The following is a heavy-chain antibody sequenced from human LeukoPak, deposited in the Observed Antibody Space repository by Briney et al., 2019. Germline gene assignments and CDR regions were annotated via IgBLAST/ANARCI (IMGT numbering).Heavy chain of an antibody. CDR2: IFTSGSS. CDR1: GGSITSDY. D-gene: IGHD4/OR15-4a*01. Sequence: SETLSLTCIVSGGSITSDYWSWIRQPAGKGLEWIGRIFTSGSSSYNPSLRSRVTMSLDTSKNQFSLKLSSVTAADTAVYFCSRGGANDLWGQGALVTVSS. J-gene: IGHJ5*02. V-gene: IGHV4-4*07. CDR3: SRGGANDL.